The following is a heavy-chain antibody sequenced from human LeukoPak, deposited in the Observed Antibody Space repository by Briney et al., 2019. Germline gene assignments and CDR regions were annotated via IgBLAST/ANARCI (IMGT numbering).Heavy chain of an antibody. V-gene: IGHV4-34*01. D-gene: IGHD3-10*01. CDR3: ARDSSLYYGSGSYPQPFDY. Sequence: SETLSLTCAVYGGSFSGYYWSWIRQPPGKGLEWIGEINHSGSTNYNPSLKSRVTISVDTSKNQFSLKLSSVTAANTAVYYCARDSSLYYGSGSYPQPFDYWGQGTLVTVSS. CDR2: INHSGST. J-gene: IGHJ4*02. CDR1: GGSFSGYY.